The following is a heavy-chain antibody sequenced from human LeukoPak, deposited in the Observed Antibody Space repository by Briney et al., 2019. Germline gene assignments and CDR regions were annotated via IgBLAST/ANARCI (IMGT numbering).Heavy chain of an antibody. CDR1: GGSISSYY. J-gene: IGHJ6*02. V-gene: IGHV4-4*07. CDR3: ARDLRCGGDCPPMGFYYGMDV. CDR2: IYTSGST. Sequence: PSETLSLTCTVSGGSISSYYWSWIRQPAGKGLEWIGRIYTSGSTKYNPSLKRRGTMSVDTSKNQFSLKLSSVTAADTAVYYCARDLRCGGDCPPMGFYYGMDVWGQGTTVTVSS. D-gene: IGHD2-21*02.